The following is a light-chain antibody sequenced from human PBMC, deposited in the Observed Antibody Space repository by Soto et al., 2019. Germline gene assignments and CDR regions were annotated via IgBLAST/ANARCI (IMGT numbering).Light chain of an antibody. CDR2: SNN. V-gene: IGLV1-44*01. Sequence: QSVLTQPPSASGTPGQRVTISCSGSSSNIGSNTVNWYQQLPGTAPKLLIYSNNQRPSGVPDRFSGSKSGTSASLGISGLQSEDEADYYCAAWDDILNGVVFGGGTKGTVL. CDR3: AAWDDILNGVV. J-gene: IGLJ2*01. CDR1: SSNIGSNT.